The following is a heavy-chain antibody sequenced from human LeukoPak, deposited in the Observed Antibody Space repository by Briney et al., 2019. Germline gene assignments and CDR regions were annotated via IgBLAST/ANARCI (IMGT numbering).Heavy chain of an antibody. CDR1: GGSISSGGYS. Sequence: PSETLSLTCAVSGGSISSGGYSWSWIRQPPGKGLEWIGYIYHSGSTYYNPSLKSRVTISVDRSKNQFSLKLSSVTAADTAVYYCARGYGGNSRHFDYWGQGTLVTVSS. V-gene: IGHV4-30-2*01. J-gene: IGHJ4*02. D-gene: IGHD4-23*01. CDR3: ARGYGGNSRHFDY. CDR2: IYHSGST.